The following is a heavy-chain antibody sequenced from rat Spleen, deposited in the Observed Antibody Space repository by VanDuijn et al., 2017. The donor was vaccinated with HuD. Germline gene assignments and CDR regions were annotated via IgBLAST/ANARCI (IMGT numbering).Heavy chain of an antibody. V-gene: IGHV5S23*01. J-gene: IGHJ2*01. Sequence: EVRLVESDGGLVQPGNSLKLSCAASGFTFSDYAMAWVRQSPKKGLEWVASISSGGGGTYYPDSVQGRFTISRDNTKSTLYLQMDSLRSEDTATYYCARRHYGYTDYFDYWGQGVMVTVSS. D-gene: IGHD1-9*01. CDR2: ISSGGGGT. CDR1: GFTFSDYA. CDR3: ARRHYGYTDYFDY.